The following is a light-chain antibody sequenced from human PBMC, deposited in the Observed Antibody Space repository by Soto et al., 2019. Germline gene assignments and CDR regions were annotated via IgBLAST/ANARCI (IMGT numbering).Light chain of an antibody. J-gene: IGLJ1*01. CDR1: SSNIGSNT. CDR2: TND. CDR3: SSWDDTLDAVV. Sequence: QSVLTQPPSASGTPGQRVTISCSGSSSNIGSNTVNWYQQLPGTAPKLLIYTNDQRPSGVPDRFSGSRSGTSASLAISGLQFEDEADYHCSSWDDTLDAVVLGDGTKVT. V-gene: IGLV1-44*01.